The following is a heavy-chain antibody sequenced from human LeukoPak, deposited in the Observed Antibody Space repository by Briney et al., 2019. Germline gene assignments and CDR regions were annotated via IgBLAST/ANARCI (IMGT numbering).Heavy chain of an antibody. CDR3: ARWLSDKIDSNGYLDY. Sequence: PGGSLRLSCAASGYTFRRNGMHWVRQAPGKGLEWVAVIWYDGSKKYYGNSVRGRFTISRDNSKNTLYLQMNSLRAEDTAVYYCARWLSDKIDSNGYLDYWGQGTLVAVSS. V-gene: IGHV3-33*01. CDR2: IWYDGSKK. D-gene: IGHD5-18*01. J-gene: IGHJ4*02. CDR1: GYTFRRNG.